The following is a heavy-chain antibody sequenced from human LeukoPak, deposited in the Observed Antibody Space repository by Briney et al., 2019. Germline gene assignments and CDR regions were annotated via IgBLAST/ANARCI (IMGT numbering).Heavy chain of an antibody. J-gene: IGHJ4*02. V-gene: IGHV3-74*01. D-gene: IGHD3-10*01. CDR2: ITGDGSST. CDR1: GFNFGNYW. Sequence: GGSLRLSCVAAGFNFGNYWMHWVRQAPGKEPVCISHITGDGSSTVYADPVTGRFTISRDNARNTLYLQMDSLRAEDTAVYYCARDYYGSIDYWGQGTLVTVSS. CDR3: ARDYYGSIDY.